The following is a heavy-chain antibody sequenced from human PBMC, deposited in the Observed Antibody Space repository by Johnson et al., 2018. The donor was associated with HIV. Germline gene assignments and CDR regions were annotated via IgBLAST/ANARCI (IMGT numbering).Heavy chain of an antibody. CDR2: SGGGGST. V-gene: IGHV3-66*02. CDR1: GFTVSSNY. Sequence: VQLVESGGGLVQPGGSLRLSCAASGFTVSSNYMSWVRQAPGKGLEWVSGISGGGGSTYYADSVKGRFTISRDNSKNTLYLQMNSLRTEDTAVYYCARAHNWHSDAFDIWGQGTMVTVSS. J-gene: IGHJ3*02. D-gene: IGHD1/OR15-1a*01. CDR3: ARAHNWHSDAFDI.